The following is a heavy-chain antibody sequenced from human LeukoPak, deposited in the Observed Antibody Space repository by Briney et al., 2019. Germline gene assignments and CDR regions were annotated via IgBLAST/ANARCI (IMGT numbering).Heavy chain of an antibody. V-gene: IGHV3-23*01. D-gene: IGHD2-2*01. Sequence: PGGSLRLSCAPSGFTFSSYWMHWVRQAPGKGLEWVSATSGSGGSTYYADSVKGRFTISRDNSKNTLYLQMNSLRAEDTAVYYCAKANIQYQLLPGIDYWGQGTLVTVSS. CDR2: TSGSGGST. J-gene: IGHJ4*02. CDR1: GFTFSSYW. CDR3: AKANIQYQLLPGIDY.